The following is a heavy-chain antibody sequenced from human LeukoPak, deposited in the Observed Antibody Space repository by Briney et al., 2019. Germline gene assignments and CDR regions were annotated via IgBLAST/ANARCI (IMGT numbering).Heavy chain of an antibody. CDR3: ANVGRLSSSIAERGGFDY. D-gene: IGHD6-6*01. Sequence: GSLRLSCAASGFTFSSYGMHWVRQAPGKGLEWVAFIRYDGSNKYYADSVKGRFTISRDNSKNTLYLQMNSLRAEDTAVYYCANVGRLSSSIAERGGFDYWGQGTLVTVSS. CDR1: GFTFSSYG. J-gene: IGHJ4*02. CDR2: IRYDGSNK. V-gene: IGHV3-30*02.